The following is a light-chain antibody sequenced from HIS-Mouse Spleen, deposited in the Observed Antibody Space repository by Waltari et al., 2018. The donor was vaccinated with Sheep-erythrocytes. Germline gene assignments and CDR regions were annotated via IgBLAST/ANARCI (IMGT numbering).Light chain of an antibody. CDR1: SSDVGGYNY. CDR2: EVS. CDR3: SSYAGSNNWV. Sequence: QSALTQPPSASGSPGQSVTISCTGTSSDVGGYNYVSWYQQHPGKAPKLMIYEVSKRPSGGPYGFSGSKSGNTASLTVSGLQAEDEADYYCSSYAGSNNWVFGGGTKLTVL. J-gene: IGLJ3*02. V-gene: IGLV2-8*01.